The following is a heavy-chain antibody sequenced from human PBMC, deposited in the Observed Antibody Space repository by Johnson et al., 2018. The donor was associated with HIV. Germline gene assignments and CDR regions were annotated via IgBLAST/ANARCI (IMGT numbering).Heavy chain of an antibody. Sequence: VQLMESGGGVVQPGRSLRLSCAASGFTFSSYALDWVRQAPGKGLEWVAVMWYDGSNKYYADSVKGRFIISRDNSKNTLLLQMNSLRAEDTAVYYCAKCIWGSSLIDAFDIWGQGTRVTVSS. V-gene: IGHV3-33*06. D-gene: IGHD6-13*01. CDR1: GFTFSSYA. CDR2: MWYDGSNK. CDR3: AKCIWGSSLIDAFDI. J-gene: IGHJ3*02.